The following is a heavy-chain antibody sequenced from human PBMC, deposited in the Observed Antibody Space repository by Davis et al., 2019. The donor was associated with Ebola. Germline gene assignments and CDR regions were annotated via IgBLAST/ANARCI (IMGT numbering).Heavy chain of an antibody. CDR2: VFHIGSP. CDR1: GASISNNHW. D-gene: IGHD5/OR15-5a*01. CDR3: ARDVYHMDV. V-gene: IGHV4/OR15-8*01. J-gene: IGHJ6*02. Sequence: MPSETLSLTCGVSGASISNNHWWSWVRQSPGKGLEWIGQVFHIGSPIYNPSFESRVSISMDKSKNQFSLQLNSVTPEDTAVYYCARDVYHMDVWGQGTTVTVSS.